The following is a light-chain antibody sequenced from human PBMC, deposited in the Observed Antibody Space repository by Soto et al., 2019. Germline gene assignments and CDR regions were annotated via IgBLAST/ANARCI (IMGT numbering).Light chain of an antibody. CDR1: NSNIGAGYD. Sequence: QSVLTQPPSVSGAPGQRVTISCTGSNSNIGAGYDVHWYQQLPGTAPKLLIYGNSNRPSGVPDRFSGSKSGNTASLTISGLQSEDEADYYCCSYAGSYTYVFGTGTKVTVL. CDR3: CSYAGSYTYV. V-gene: IGLV1-40*01. CDR2: GNS. J-gene: IGLJ1*01.